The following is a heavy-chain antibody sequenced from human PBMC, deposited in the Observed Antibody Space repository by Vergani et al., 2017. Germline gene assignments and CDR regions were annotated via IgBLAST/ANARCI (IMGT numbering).Heavy chain of an antibody. CDR3: ARSYLHCSSTSCYATYYFDY. Sequence: QVQLVQSGAEVKKPGSSVKVSCKASGGTFSSYAISWVRQAPGQGLEWMGGIIPIFGTANYAQKFQGRVTITSEESTGTAYMELSSLRSEDTAVYYCARSYLHCSSTSCYATYYFDYWGQGTLDTVSS. CDR2: IIPIFGTA. CDR1: GGTFSSYA. V-gene: IGHV1-69*01. J-gene: IGHJ4*02. D-gene: IGHD2-2*01.